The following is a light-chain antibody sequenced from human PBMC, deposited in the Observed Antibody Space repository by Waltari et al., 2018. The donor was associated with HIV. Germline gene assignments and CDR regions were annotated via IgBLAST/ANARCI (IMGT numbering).Light chain of an antibody. J-gene: IGLJ2*01. Sequence: QSALTQPPSASGSPGQSVTLSCTGSNSDIGSYDYVSWYQPHPGKAPKLVISEVTKRPSGVSDRFSGSKSANTAFLTVSGLQAEDEADYYCSSFADRDGFYVLFGGGTRLTVL. CDR3: SSFADRDGFYVL. CDR2: EVT. V-gene: IGLV2-8*01. CDR1: NSDIGSYDY.